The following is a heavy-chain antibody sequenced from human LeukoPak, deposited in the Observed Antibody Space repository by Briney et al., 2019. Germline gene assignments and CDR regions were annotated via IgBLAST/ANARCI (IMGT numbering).Heavy chain of an antibody. D-gene: IGHD3-9*01. V-gene: IGHV5-10-1*01. CDR3: ARHYGGILTGSDY. Sequence: GESLKISCKGSGYSFTSYWISWVRQMPGKGLEWMGRIDPSDSYTNYSPPFQGHVTISADKSISTAYLQWSSLKASDTAMYYCARHYGGILTGSDYWGQGTLVTVSS. J-gene: IGHJ4*02. CDR2: IDPSDSYT. CDR1: GYSFTSYW.